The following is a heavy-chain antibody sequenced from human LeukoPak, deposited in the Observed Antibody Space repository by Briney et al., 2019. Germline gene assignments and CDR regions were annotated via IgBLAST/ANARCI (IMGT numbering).Heavy chain of an antibody. J-gene: IGHJ4*02. CDR2: ISGSGGST. CDR1: GFTFSSYA. CDR3: AKESGYSYVGPDY. D-gene: IGHD5-18*01. V-gene: IGHV3-23*01. Sequence: GGSLRLSCAASGFTFSSYAMSWVRQAPGKGLEWVSVISGSGGSTYYVDSVKGRFTISRDNSKNTLYLQMNSLRAEDTAVYYCAKESGYSYVGPDYWGQGTLVTVSS.